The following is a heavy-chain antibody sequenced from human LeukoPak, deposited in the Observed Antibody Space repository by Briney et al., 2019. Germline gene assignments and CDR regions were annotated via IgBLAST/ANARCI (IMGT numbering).Heavy chain of an antibody. CDR1: DGSISSSSYY. CDR3: ARRSVADYYYYYGMDV. Sequence: SETLSLTCTVSDGSISSSSYYWGWIRQPPGKGLEWIGSIYYSGSTYYNPSLKSRVTISVDTSKNQFSLKLSSVTAADTAVYYCARRSVADYYYYYGMDVWGQGTTVTVSS. V-gene: IGHV4-39*01. CDR2: IYYSGST. D-gene: IGHD6-19*01. J-gene: IGHJ6*02.